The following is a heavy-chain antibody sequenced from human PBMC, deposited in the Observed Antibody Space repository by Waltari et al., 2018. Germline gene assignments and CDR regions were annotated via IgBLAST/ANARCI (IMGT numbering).Heavy chain of an antibody. D-gene: IGHD1-26*01. V-gene: IGHV4-4*02. Sequence: QVQLQESGPGLVKPSGTLSLTCAVSGGSISSSNWWSWVRQPPGKGLEWIGEIYHSGGTNYNPSLKIRVTISVDKSKNQFSLKLSSVTAADTAVYYCARGGESYYPFDAFDIWGQGTMVTVSS. J-gene: IGHJ3*02. CDR1: GGSISSSNW. CDR2: IYHSGGT. CDR3: ARGGESYYPFDAFDI.